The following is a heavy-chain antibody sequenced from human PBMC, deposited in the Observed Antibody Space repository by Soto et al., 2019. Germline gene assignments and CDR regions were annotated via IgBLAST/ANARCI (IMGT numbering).Heavy chain of an antibody. V-gene: IGHV3-21*01. CDR2: ISSGSRDI. J-gene: IGHJ4*02. Sequence: EEQLVESGGGLVKPGGSLRLSCAASGFSFGRYTMNWFRQAPGKGLEWVSQISSGSRDIYYADSVKGRFTISRDNVKNSLFLQMHNLRVEDTAVYYCASDRRFGDVPTDFWGQGTLVTVSP. D-gene: IGHD3-10*01. CDR3: ASDRRFGDVPTDF. CDR1: GFSFGRYT.